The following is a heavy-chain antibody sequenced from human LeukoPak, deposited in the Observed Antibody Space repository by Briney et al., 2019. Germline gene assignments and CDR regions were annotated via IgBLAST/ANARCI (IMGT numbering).Heavy chain of an antibody. CDR1: GGTFSSYA. D-gene: IGHD2-2*02. J-gene: IGHJ4*02. CDR2: IIPIFGTA. V-gene: IGHV1-69*13. Sequence: ASVKVSCKASGGTFSSYAISWVRQAPGQGLEWMGGIIPIFGTANYAQKFQGRVTITADESTSTAYMELSSLRSEDTAVYYCARTYCSSTSCYRGGVDYWGQGTLVTVSS. CDR3: ARTYCSSTSCYRGGVDY.